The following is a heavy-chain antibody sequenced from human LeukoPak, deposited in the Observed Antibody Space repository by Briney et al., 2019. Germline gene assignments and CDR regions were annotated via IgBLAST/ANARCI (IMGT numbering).Heavy chain of an antibody. CDR2: FYHGGST. V-gene: IGHV4-38-2*02. CDR3: ARSPHIWFAERGWFDP. Sequence: SETLSLTCTVSGYSISTGYYWDWIRQPPGKGLEWIGTFYHGGSTYYNPSLKSRVTISVDTSKNQFSLKLSSVTAADTAVYFCARSPHIWFAERGWFDPWGQGTLVTVSS. CDR1: GYSISTGYY. J-gene: IGHJ5*02. D-gene: IGHD3-10*01.